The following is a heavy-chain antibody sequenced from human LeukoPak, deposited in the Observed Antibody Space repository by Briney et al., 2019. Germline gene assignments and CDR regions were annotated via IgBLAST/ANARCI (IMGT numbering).Heavy chain of an antibody. Sequence: GGSLRLSCTVSGFTFGDYAMSWVRQAPGKGLEWVSAISGSGGSTYYADSVKGRFTISRDNAKNSLYLQMNSLRAEDTAVYYCAELGITMIGGVWGKGTTVTISS. J-gene: IGHJ6*04. V-gene: IGHV3-23*01. CDR2: ISGSGGST. CDR1: GFTFGDYA. CDR3: AELGITMIGGV. D-gene: IGHD3-10*02.